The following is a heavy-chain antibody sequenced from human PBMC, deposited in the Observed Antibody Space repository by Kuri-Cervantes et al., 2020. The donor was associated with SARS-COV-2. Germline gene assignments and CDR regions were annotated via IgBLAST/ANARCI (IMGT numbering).Heavy chain of an antibody. Sequence: SETLSLTCTVSGGSISSYYWSWIRQPPGKGLEWIGYIYYSGSTNYNPPLKSRVTISVDTSKNQFSLKLSSVTAADTAVYYCARNYYDSSGYYLEAFDIWGQGTRVTGSS. D-gene: IGHD3-22*01. J-gene: IGHJ3*02. CDR3: ARNYYDSSGYYLEAFDI. V-gene: IGHV4-59*01. CDR2: IYYSGST. CDR1: GGSISSYY.